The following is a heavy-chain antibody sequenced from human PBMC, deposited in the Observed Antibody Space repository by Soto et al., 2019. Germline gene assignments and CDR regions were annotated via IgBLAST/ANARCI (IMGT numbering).Heavy chain of an antibody. V-gene: IGHV4-39*07. CDR2: IYYSGST. CDR1: GGSISGSSYY. CDR3: ARGLRFLEEAY. Sequence: SETLSLTCTVSGGSISGSSYYWGWIRQPPGKGLEWIGYIYYSGSTYSNPSLKGRVTISVDTPKNQFSLKLRSVTAADTAVYYCARGLRFLEEAYWGQGTLVTVSS. J-gene: IGHJ4*02. D-gene: IGHD3-3*01.